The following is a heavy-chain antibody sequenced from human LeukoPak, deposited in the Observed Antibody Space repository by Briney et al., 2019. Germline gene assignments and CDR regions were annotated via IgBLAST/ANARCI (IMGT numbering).Heavy chain of an antibody. D-gene: IGHD4-17*01. Sequence: SETLSLTCAVYGGSFIGYYWSWIRQPPGKGLEWIGEINHFGSTNYNPSLKSRVTISIDTSKNQFSLKLSSVTAADTAVYYCARASHGYGDYSHFDYWGQGTLVTVSS. J-gene: IGHJ4*02. CDR1: GGSFIGYY. CDR2: INHFGST. CDR3: ARASHGYGDYSHFDY. V-gene: IGHV4-34*01.